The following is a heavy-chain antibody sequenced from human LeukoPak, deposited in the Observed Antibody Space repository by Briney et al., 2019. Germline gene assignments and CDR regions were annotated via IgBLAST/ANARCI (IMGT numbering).Heavy chain of an antibody. Sequence: SVKVSCKASGGSFSSYAITWVRQAPGQGLEWMGRIIPIFGTPTYPQKFQGRVTITADMGSSTAYLELTSLTSEDTARYFCAKQGAVRQDYYMDVWGNGTTVTVSS. D-gene: IGHD3-16*01. CDR1: GGSFSSYA. J-gene: IGHJ6*03. CDR3: AKQGAVRQDYYMDV. V-gene: IGHV1-69*06. CDR2: IIPIFGTP.